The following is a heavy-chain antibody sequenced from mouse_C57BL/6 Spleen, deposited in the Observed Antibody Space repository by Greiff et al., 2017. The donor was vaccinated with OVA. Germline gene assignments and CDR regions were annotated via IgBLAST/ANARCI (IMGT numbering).Heavy chain of an antibody. J-gene: IGHJ2*01. CDR2: IYPGSGNT. V-gene: IGHV1-84*01. CDR3: AREGLFSYFDY. Sequence: QVQLQQSGPELVKPGASVKISCKASGYTFTDYYINWVKQRPEQELEWIGWIYPGSGNTKYNEKFKGKATLTVDTSSSTAYMQLSSLTSEDSAVYFCAREGLFSYFDYWGQGTTLTVSS. CDR1: GYTFTDYY.